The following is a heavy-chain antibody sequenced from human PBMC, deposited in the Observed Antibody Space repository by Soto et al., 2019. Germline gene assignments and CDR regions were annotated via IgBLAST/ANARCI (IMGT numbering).Heavy chain of an antibody. V-gene: IGHV4-30-4*01. CDR1: GGSISSGDYY. D-gene: IGHD6-19*01. J-gene: IGHJ6*02. Sequence: QVQLQESGPGLVKSSQTLSLTCTVSGGSISSGDYYWSWIRQPPGKGLEWIGYIYYDGGTFYNPSLKSRLTISLDTSKNQFSLKLSSVTAADTAVYFCARGSFNYYYGMDVWGQGTTVTVSS. CDR3: ARGSFNYYYGMDV. CDR2: IYYDGGT.